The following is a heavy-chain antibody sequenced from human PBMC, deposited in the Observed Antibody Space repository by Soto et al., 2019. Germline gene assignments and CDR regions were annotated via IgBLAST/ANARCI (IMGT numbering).Heavy chain of an antibody. J-gene: IGHJ1*01. Sequence: QVQLVEAGGGLVKPGGSLRISCAASGFTFSDYYMSWIRQSPGKGLEWVSHISGSGSTIYFADSVKGRFNISRDNAKNSLYLQMNSLRAEDTAVYYCARDCSSSSCYGYFQHWGQGTRVIVAS. CDR2: ISGSGSTI. D-gene: IGHD2-2*01. CDR1: GFTFSDYY. V-gene: IGHV3-11*01. CDR3: ARDCSSSSCYGYFQH.